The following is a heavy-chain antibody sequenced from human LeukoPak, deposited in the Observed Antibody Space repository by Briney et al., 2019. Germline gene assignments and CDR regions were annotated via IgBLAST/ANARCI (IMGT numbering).Heavy chain of an antibody. J-gene: IGHJ4*02. CDR2: FGTRSTSI. CDR3: ARVGYSSGWYRN. D-gene: IGHD6-19*01. V-gene: IGHV3-21*04. Sequence: GGSLRLSCTASGFTFSGYSMNWIRQAPGKGLEWVSSFGTRSTSIYHAGSVKGRFAISRDNAKNSLYLQMNSLRAEDTAVYYCARVGYSSGWYRNWGQGTLVTVSS. CDR1: GFTFSGYS.